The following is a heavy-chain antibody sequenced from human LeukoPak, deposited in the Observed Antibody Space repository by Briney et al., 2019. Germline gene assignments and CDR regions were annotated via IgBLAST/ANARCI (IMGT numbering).Heavy chain of an antibody. D-gene: IGHD3-22*01. CDR2: ISSSSSYI. CDR3: ARQYYYDSTSDAFDI. Sequence: GGSLRLSCAASGFKFDDYGMNWVRQAPGKGLEWVSSISSSSSYIYYADSVKGRFTISRDNAKNSLYLQMNSLRAEDTAVYYCARQYYYDSTSDAFDIWGQGTMVTVSS. CDR1: GFKFDDYG. J-gene: IGHJ3*02. V-gene: IGHV3-21*01.